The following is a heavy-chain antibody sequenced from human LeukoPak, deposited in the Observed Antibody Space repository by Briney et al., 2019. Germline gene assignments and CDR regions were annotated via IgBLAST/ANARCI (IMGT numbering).Heavy chain of an antibody. V-gene: IGHV1-2*06. J-gene: IGHJ4*02. Sequence: ASVRVSCKASGYSFSGFFIHWVRQAPGQGLEWMGRINPNNRDTIYAQKFQGRVTMTRDTSISTAYMELSRLRSDDTAVYYCARVSMVVAGLLDYWGQRTLLTVSS. D-gene: IGHD6-19*01. CDR2: INPNNRDT. CDR1: GYSFSGFF. CDR3: ARVSMVVAGLLDY.